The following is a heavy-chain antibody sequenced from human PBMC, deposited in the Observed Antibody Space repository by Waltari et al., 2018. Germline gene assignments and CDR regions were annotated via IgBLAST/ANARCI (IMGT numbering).Heavy chain of an antibody. Sequence: EVQLVQSGAEVKKPGESLKISCKGSGYSFTSYWIGWVRQMPGKGLEWMGIIYPVDSDTRDSPSFQGQGTISADKSISTAYLQWSSLKASDTAMYYCAVEGDGYKKTGGLFDYWGQGTLVTVSS. CDR2: IYPVDSDT. D-gene: IGHD7-27*01. J-gene: IGHJ4*02. CDR1: GYSFTSYW. CDR3: AVEGDGYKKTGGLFDY. V-gene: IGHV5-51*03.